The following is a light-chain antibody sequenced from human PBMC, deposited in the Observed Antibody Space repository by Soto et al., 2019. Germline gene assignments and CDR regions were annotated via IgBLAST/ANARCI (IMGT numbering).Light chain of an antibody. V-gene: IGKV1-5*03. CDR1: QTISSW. Sequence: SKSAATLSLSVEDRATITFRASQTISSWLAWHQQKPGKATKLMIYKASTLKSGVPSRFSGSGSGTEFTLTISSLQPDDLATYYCQPYNRHSTFCQGAKVEIK. CDR3: QPYNRHST. J-gene: IGKJ1*01. CDR2: KAS.